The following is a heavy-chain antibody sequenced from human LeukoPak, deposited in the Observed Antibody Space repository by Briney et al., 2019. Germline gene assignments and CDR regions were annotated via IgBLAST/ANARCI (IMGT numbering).Heavy chain of an antibody. Sequence: GESLKISCKGSGYSFTSYWIGWVRQLPGKGLEWMGIIYPGDSDTRYSPSFQGQVTISADKSISTAYLQWSSLKAADTAMYYCASRYYDYLWGSTGDAFDIWGQGTVVTVSS. J-gene: IGHJ3*02. D-gene: IGHD3-16*01. CDR3: ASRYYDYLWGSTGDAFDI. V-gene: IGHV5-51*01. CDR2: IYPGDSDT. CDR1: GYSFTSYW.